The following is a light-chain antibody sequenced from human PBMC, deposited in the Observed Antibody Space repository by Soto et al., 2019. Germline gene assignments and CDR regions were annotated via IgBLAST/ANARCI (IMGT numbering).Light chain of an antibody. Sequence: EILLTQSRGTLSSAPGGVATLSFRSSQSVRSDSVAWYRQRPGQAPRLLIYGASTRATGTPDRISGSGSGTDFTLTISRLEPEDFAVYYCQQCGSSRRTFGQGTKVDIK. CDR2: GAS. CDR3: QQCGSSRRT. V-gene: IGKV3-20*01. CDR1: QSVRSDS. J-gene: IGKJ1*01.